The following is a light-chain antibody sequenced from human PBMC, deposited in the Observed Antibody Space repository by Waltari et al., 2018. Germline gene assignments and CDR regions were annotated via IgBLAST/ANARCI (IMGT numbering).Light chain of an antibody. CDR2: WAS. CDR1: QSVLYSSNNKNY. J-gene: IGKJ2*01. CDR3: QQYYSTPPT. Sequence: DTVMTQSPASLAVSLGERPTINCKSSQSVLYSSNNKNYLAWYQQKPGQPPKLLIYWASTRESGVPDRFSGSGSGTDFTLTISSLQAEDVAVYYCQQYYSTPPTFGQGTKLEIK. V-gene: IGKV4-1*01.